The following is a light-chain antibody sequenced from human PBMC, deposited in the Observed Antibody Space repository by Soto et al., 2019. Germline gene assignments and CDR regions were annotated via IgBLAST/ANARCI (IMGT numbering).Light chain of an antibody. V-gene: IGKV1-39*01. CDR1: ESISRH. CDR3: QQSYSTLSIT. J-gene: IGKJ5*01. Sequence: DIQMTQSPSSLSASVGDRVTITCRASESISRHLNWYQQKPGKAPNLLIYAASSLQNGVPSRFSGGGSGTDFTLTTSNLQPEDFSTYYCQQSYSTLSITFGQGTRLEIK. CDR2: AAS.